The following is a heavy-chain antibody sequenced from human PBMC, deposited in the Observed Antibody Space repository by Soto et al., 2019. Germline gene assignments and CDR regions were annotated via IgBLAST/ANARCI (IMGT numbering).Heavy chain of an antibody. Sequence: ASVKVSCKASGYTFTSYYMHWVRQAPGQGLEWMGWISAYNGNANYAQKLQGRVTMTTDTSTSTAYMELRSLRSDDTAVYYCARGVDYYYGMDVWGQGTTVTVSS. CDR2: ISAYNGNA. V-gene: IGHV1-18*04. CDR3: ARGVDYYYGMDV. D-gene: IGHD2-15*01. J-gene: IGHJ6*02. CDR1: GYTFTSYY.